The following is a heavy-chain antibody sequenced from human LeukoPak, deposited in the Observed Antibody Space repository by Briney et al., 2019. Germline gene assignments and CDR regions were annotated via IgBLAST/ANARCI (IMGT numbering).Heavy chain of an antibody. V-gene: IGHV3-48*01. Sequence: GGSLRLSCAASGFTFSTYSMNWVRQAPGKGLKWVSYISSSSSTIYYADSVKGRLTISRDNGKNSLYLQMNSLRAEDTAVYYCATEMGDHWGQGTLVTVSS. CDR2: ISSSSSTI. D-gene: IGHD2-8*01. CDR1: GFTFSTYS. J-gene: IGHJ4*02. CDR3: ATEMGDH.